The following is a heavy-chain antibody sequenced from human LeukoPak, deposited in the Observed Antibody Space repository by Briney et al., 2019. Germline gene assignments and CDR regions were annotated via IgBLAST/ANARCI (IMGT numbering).Heavy chain of an antibody. CDR1: GFTFSDYY. CDR3: ARDCNPSSTSCDDFDY. J-gene: IGHJ4*02. CDR2: ISSSGSTI. Sequence: PGGSLRLSCAASGFTFSDYYMSWIRQAPGKGLEWVSYISSSGSTIYYADSVKGRFTISRDNAKNSLYLQMNSLRAEDTAVYYCARDCNPSSTSCDDFDYWGQGTLVTVSS. D-gene: IGHD2-2*01. V-gene: IGHV3-11*01.